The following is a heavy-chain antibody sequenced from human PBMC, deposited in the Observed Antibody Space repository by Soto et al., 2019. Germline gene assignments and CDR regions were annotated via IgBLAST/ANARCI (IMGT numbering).Heavy chain of an antibody. CDR3: ARVLNWNYISYYYGMDV. CDR1: GFTFSSYS. V-gene: IGHV3-21*01. J-gene: IGHJ6*02. Sequence: PGGSLRLSCAASGFTFSSYSMNWVRQAPGKGLEWVSSISSSSSYIYYADSVKGRFTISRDNAKNSLYLQMNSLRAEDTAVYYCARVLNWNYISYYYGMDVWGQGTTVTV. CDR2: ISSSSSYI. D-gene: IGHD1-7*01.